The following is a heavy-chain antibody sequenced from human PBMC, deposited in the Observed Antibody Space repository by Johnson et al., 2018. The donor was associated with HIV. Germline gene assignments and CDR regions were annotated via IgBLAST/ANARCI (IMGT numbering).Heavy chain of an antibody. CDR3: ARDSTPWGGDYVGYAFDI. CDR2: ISSSGSTI. Sequence: QVQLVESGGGLVKPGGSLRLSCAASGFSFSDYYMSWIRQAPGNGLEWVSYISSSGSTIYYADFVKGRFTISRDNAKKSLYLQMNSLRAEDTALYYCARDSTPWGGDYVGYAFDIWGRGTMVTVSS. CDR1: GFSFSDYY. J-gene: IGHJ3*02. V-gene: IGHV3-11*01. D-gene: IGHD4-17*01.